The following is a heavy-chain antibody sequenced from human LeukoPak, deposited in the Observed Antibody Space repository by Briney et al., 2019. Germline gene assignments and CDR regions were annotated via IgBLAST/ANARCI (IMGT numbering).Heavy chain of an antibody. J-gene: IGHJ2*01. V-gene: IGHV3-48*02. CDR2: ISPSSSTI. D-gene: IGHD2-21*02. Sequence: GRSLRLSCAASGFTFNSYSMNWVRQAPGKGLEWVSYISPSSSTIYYADSVKGRFTISRDNAKNSLSLQMNSLRDEDTAVYYCARRAYCGGDCYSRDIDLWGRGTLVTVSS. CDR1: GFTFNSYS. CDR3: ARRAYCGGDCYSRDIDL.